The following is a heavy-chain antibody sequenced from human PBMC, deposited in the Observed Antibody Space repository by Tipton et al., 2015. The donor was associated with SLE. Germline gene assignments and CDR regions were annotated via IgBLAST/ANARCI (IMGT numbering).Heavy chain of an antibody. D-gene: IGHD3-16*02. CDR2: INHSGST. Sequence: LRLSCTVSGASINSNFWSWIRQSPGKGLEWIGEINHSGSTNYNPSLKSRVTISVDTSKNQFSLKLSSVTAADTAVYYCAREAYDYVWGSYRPDAFDIWGQGTMVTVSS. J-gene: IGHJ3*02. CDR1: GASINSNF. CDR3: AREAYDYVWGSYRPDAFDI. V-gene: IGHV4-59*12.